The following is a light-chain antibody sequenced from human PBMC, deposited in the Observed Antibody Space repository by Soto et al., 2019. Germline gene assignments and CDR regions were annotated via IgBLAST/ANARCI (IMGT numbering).Light chain of an antibody. CDR3: QQRSSWPPIT. CDR2: DAS. J-gene: IGKJ5*01. V-gene: IGKV3-11*01. CDR1: QSVTTSY. Sequence: IVVTHSPATRAISAGERASLAFRTIQSVTTSYLAWYQQKPGQAPRLLIYDASDRATDIPARFSGSGSGTDFTLTISGLEPEDFAIYYCQQRSSWPPITFGQGARLEI.